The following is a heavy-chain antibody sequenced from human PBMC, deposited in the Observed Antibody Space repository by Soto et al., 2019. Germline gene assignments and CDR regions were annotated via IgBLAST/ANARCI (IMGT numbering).Heavy chain of an antibody. CDR2: INHSGST. Sequence: KPSETLSLTCAVYGGSFSGYYWSWIRQPPGKGLEWIGEINHSGSTNYNPSLKSRVTISVDTSKNQFSLKLSSVTAADTAVYYCARGVVIIGYYYYGMDVWGQGTTVTVSS. V-gene: IGHV4-34*01. CDR1: GGSFSGYY. J-gene: IGHJ6*02. CDR3: ARGVVIIGYYYYGMDV. D-gene: IGHD3-3*01.